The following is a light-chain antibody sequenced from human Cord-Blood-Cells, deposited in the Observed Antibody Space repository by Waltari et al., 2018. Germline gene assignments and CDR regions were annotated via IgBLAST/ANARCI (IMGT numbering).Light chain of an antibody. V-gene: IGKV3-11*01. J-gene: IGKJ4*01. CDR2: DSS. Sequence: EIVLTQSPATPSLSPRDRATLSCRASQSVRSYLAWYQQKPGQAPRLLIYDSSNRATGIPARFSGSGSGTDFTLTISSLEPEDFAVYYCQQRSNWPPGLTFGGGTKVEIK. CDR3: QQRSNWPPGLT. CDR1: QSVRSY.